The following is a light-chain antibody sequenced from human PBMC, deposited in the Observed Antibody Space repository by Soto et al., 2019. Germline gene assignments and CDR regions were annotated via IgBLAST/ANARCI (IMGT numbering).Light chain of an antibody. Sequence: QSVLTRPASVSGSPGQSITISCTGSSSDVGGYDYVSWYQHHPGKAPKLMIHDVSHRPSGVSDRFSGSKSGNTASLTISGLQAEDEADYFCSSYSSNTTPYVFGTGTKVTVL. CDR3: SSYSSNTTPYV. J-gene: IGLJ1*01. CDR2: DVS. V-gene: IGLV2-14*03. CDR1: SSDVGGYDY.